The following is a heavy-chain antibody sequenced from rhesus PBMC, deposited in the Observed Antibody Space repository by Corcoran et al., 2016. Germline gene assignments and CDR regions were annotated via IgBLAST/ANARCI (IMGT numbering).Heavy chain of an antibody. CDR2: KSDDGRKK. J-gene: IGHJ4*01. CDR1: GFTFSSYG. CDR3: ASGGLSMNTVTPHFDY. Sequence: EVQLVESGGGLVQPGGSLRLSCAASGFTFSSYGMHWVRQAPRKGLEWVAVKSDDGRKKYYADSVKDRCTISRDNSKNMLYLQLNNQKWEDTAVYYCASGGLSMNTVTPHFDYWGQGVLVTVSS. D-gene: IGHD4-23*01. V-gene: IGHV3-54*02.